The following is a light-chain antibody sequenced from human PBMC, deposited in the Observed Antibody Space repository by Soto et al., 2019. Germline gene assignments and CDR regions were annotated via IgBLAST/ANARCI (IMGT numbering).Light chain of an antibody. CDR3: QQYNDWPLT. CDR2: GAS. J-gene: IGKJ4*01. CDR1: QSVSHN. V-gene: IGKV3-15*01. Sequence: EIVMTQSPATLSVSPGERSTLSCRASQSVSHNVAWYQQKPGQAPRLLMYGASTRATGIPARFSGSASGTEFTLTISSLQSEDFAVYYCQQYNDWPLTFGGGTKVDIK.